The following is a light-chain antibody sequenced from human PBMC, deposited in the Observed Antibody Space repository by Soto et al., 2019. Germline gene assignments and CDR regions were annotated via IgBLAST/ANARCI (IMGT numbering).Light chain of an antibody. CDR3: QQYSAWPLT. Sequence: EIVMTQSPPTLSVSPGERATLFCRASQSVSSNFLAWYQQKPGQAPRLLIHGASTRATGIPARFSGSGSGTEFTLTISRLQSEDFAVYYCQQYSAWPLTFGGGTKVEIK. V-gene: IGKV3-15*01. CDR2: GAS. CDR1: QSVSSN. J-gene: IGKJ4*01.